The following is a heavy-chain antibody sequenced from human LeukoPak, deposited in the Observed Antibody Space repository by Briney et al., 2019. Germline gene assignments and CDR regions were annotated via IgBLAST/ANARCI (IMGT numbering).Heavy chain of an antibody. CDR1: GGSISSGDYY. V-gene: IGHV4-30-4*01. CDR3: ARVGGYCSVWSAPRPKCHYYYMDV. D-gene: IGHD2-21*01. J-gene: IGHJ6*02. Sequence: SETLSLTCTVSGGSISSGDYYWSWIRQAPGKGLEWIGEIDRSGTTNYNPSLESRVTVSMDTSKNQFSLDLRSVTAADTAVYYCARVGGYCSVWSAPRPKCHYYYMDVWGQGTTVTVSS. CDR2: IDRSGTT.